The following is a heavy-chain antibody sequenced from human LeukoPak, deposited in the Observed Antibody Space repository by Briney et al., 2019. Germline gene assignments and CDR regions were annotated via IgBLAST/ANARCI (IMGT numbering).Heavy chain of an antibody. Sequence: ASVTVSCKASGGTFSSYTINWVRQAPGQGLEWMGRIIPILGIPNYAQKFQGRVTITADKSTSTAYMELSSLRSEDTGVYYCARGAADGYYYGSGSYYTYWGQGTLVTVSS. J-gene: IGHJ4*02. D-gene: IGHD3-10*01. CDR3: ARGAADGYYYGSGSYYTY. V-gene: IGHV1-69*02. CDR2: IIPILGIP. CDR1: GGTFSSYT.